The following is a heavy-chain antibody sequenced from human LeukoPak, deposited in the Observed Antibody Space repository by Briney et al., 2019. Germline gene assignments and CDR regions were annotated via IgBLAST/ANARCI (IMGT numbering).Heavy chain of an antibody. V-gene: IGHV1-46*01. D-gene: IGHD6-25*01. Sequence: ASVKVSCKASGYTFTSYYMHWVRQAPGQGLEWMGVINPSGGSTSYAQKFQGRVTVTRGTSTSTVYMELSSLRSEDTAVYYCARERFTGSGWQLYYFDYWGQGTLVTVSS. J-gene: IGHJ4*02. CDR2: INPSGGST. CDR1: GYTFTSYY. CDR3: ARERFTGSGWQLYYFDY.